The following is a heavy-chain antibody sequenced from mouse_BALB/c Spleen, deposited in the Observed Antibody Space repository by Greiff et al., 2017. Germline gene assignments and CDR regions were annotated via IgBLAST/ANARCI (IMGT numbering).Heavy chain of an antibody. V-gene: IGHV5-6-3*01. CDR3: ARDLTMITTGAMDY. D-gene: IGHD2-4*01. CDR2: INSNGGST. CDR1: GFTFSSYG. Sequence: EVQVVESGGGLVQPGGSLKLSCAASGFTFSSYGMSWVRQTPDKRLELVATINSNGGSTYYPDSVKGRFTISRDNAKNTLYLQMSSLKSEDTAMYYCARDLTMITTGAMDYWGQGTSVTVSS. J-gene: IGHJ4*01.